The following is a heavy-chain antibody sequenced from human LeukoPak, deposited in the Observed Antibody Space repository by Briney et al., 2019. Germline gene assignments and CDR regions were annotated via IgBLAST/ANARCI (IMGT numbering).Heavy chain of an antibody. V-gene: IGHV3-11*04. CDR1: GFSFSDYH. CDR2: IISSGSTI. J-gene: IGHJ3*02. Sequence: PGGSLRLSCAASGFSFSDYHMSWIRQAPGKGLEWVSYIISSGSTIYNADSVKGRFTISRDNAKNSLYLQMNSLRAEDTAVYYCARTPGAFDIWGQGTMVTVSS. D-gene: IGHD3-10*01. CDR3: ARTPGAFDI.